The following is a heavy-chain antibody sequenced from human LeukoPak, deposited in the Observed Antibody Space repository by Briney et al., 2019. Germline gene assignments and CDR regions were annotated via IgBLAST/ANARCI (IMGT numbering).Heavy chain of an antibody. CDR3: ARDRSGGYNWFDP. CDR1: GGSISSYY. Sequence: SETLSLTCTVSGGSISSYYWSWIRQPPGKGLEWIGYIYYSGSTNYNPSLKSRVTISVDTSKDQFSLKLSSVTAADTAIYYCARDRSGGYNWFDPWGQGTLVTVSS. V-gene: IGHV4-59*01. J-gene: IGHJ5*02. CDR2: IYYSGST. D-gene: IGHD2-15*01.